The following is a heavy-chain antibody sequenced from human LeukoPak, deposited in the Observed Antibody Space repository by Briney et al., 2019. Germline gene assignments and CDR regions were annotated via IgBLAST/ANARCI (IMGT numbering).Heavy chain of an antibody. V-gene: IGHV4-34*01. CDR1: GGSFSSYS. CDR2: TIEKGNA. J-gene: IGHJ2*01. CDR3: ARGYYPPRWYFDL. D-gene: IGHD3-10*01. Sequence: NSSETLSLTCALYGGSFSSYSWSWTWIRQTPEKGLEWIGETIEKGNANYNPSLKSRVTIDLDTSKNQFSLKLTSMTAADTAMYYCARGYYPPRWYFDLWGRGTLVTVSS.